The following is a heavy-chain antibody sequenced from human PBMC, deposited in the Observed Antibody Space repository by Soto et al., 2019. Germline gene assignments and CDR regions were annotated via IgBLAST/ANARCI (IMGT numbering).Heavy chain of an antibody. V-gene: IGHV4-39*02. CDR3: ARDSSSWLGPYNWFDP. Sequence: PSETLSLTCTVSGGSISSSSYYWGWIRQPPGKGLEWIGSIYYSGSTYYNPSLKSRVTISVDTSKNQFSLKLSSVTAADTAVYYRARDSSSWLGPYNWFDPWGQGTLVTVSS. CDR1: GGSISSSSYY. J-gene: IGHJ5*02. D-gene: IGHD6-13*01. CDR2: IYYSGST.